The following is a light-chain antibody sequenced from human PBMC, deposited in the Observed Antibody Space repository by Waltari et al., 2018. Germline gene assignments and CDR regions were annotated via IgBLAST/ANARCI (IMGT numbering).Light chain of an antibody. V-gene: IGKV3-20*01. CDR3: QKYGRLPAT. Sequence: EIRLTQVPGTLSLSPGERGNLSCRASQSISRYLAWYQHKPGQAPRLLIYDASSRATGIPDRFSGSGSGTDFSLTISRLEPEDFAVYYCQKYGRLPATFGQGTKVEIK. CDR1: QSISRY. J-gene: IGKJ1*01. CDR2: DAS.